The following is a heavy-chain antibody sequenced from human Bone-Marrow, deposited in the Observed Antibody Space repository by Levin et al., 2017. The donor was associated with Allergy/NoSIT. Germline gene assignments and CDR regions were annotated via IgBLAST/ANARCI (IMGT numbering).Heavy chain of an antibody. CDR1: GFTFSSYA. J-gene: IGHJ4*02. D-gene: IGHD2-15*01. Sequence: PGGSLRLSCAASGFTFSSYAMSWVRQAPGKGLEWVSAISGSGGSTYYADSVKGRFTISRDNSKNTLYLQMNSLRAEDTAVYYCAKVTRVVAATLGRWYYFDYWGQGTLVTVSS. V-gene: IGHV3-23*01. CDR2: ISGSGGST. CDR3: AKVTRVVAATLGRWYYFDY.